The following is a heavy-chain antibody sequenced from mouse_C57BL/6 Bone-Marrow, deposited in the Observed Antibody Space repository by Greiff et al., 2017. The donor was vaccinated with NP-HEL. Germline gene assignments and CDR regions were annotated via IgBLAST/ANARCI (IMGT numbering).Heavy chain of an antibody. D-gene: IGHD2-3*01. CDR1: GFPITSGYY. CDR3: AGDYDGYWYFDV. Sequence: VKLVESGPGLVKPSQSLFLTCSITGFPITSGYYWIWIRQSPGKPLEWMGYITHSGETFYNPSLQSPISITREMSKNQFFLQLNSVTTEDTAMYYCAGDYDGYWYFDVWGTGTTVTVSS. J-gene: IGHJ1*03. CDR2: ITHSGET. V-gene: IGHV12-3*01.